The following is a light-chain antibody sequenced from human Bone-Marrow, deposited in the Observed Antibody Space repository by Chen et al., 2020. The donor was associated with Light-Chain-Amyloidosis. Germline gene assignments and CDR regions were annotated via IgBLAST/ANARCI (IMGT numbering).Light chain of an antibody. V-gene: IGLV3-21*02. CDR2: DDS. CDR1: NIGSTS. Sequence: SYVLTQPSSVSVAPGQTATIACGGNNIGSTSVHWYQQTPGQAPLLVVYDDSDRPSGSAERLSGSNTGSTATLTISRVEAGDEADYYCQGWDRSSDRPVFGGGTKLTVL. CDR3: QGWDRSSDRPV. J-gene: IGLJ3*02.